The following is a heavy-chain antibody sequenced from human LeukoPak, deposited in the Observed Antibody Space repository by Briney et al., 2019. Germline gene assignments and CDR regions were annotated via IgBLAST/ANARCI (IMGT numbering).Heavy chain of an antibody. V-gene: IGHV4-39*07. CDR3: ARWRGIAAAGTAFDI. CDR2: IYYSGST. Sequence: SETLSLTCTVSGGSINSSSYYWGWIRQPPGKGLEWIGSIYYSGSTYYNPSLKSRVTISVDTSKNQFSLKLSSVTAADTAVYYCARWRGIAAAGTAFDIWGQGTMVTVSS. J-gene: IGHJ3*02. D-gene: IGHD6-13*01. CDR1: GGSINSSSYY.